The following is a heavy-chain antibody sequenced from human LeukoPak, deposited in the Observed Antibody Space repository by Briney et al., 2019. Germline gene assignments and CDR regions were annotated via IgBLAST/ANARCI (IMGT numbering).Heavy chain of an antibody. V-gene: IGHV3-23*01. CDR2: ISGSGGST. D-gene: IGHD3-10*01. J-gene: IGHJ5*02. Sequence: GGSLRLSCAASGFTFSSYAMSWVRQAPGKGLEGVSAISGSGGSTYYADSVKGRFTISRDNSKNTPYLQMNSLRAEDTAVYYCAKDNPITMVRGVTNWFDPWGQGTLVTVSS. CDR1: GFTFSSYA. CDR3: AKDNPITMVRGVTNWFDP.